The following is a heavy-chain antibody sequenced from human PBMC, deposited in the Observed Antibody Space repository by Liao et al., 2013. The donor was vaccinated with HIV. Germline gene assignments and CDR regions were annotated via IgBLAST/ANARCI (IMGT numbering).Heavy chain of an antibody. CDR1: GGSFSGYY. J-gene: IGHJ5*02. V-gene: IGHV4-34*01. Sequence: QVQLHQWGAGVLKPSETLSLSCAVYGGSFSGYYWTWIRQSPGKGLEWIGDINQSGSTNYSPSLKSRVAMSVDTTKNQFSLKLTSVTATDTAVYYCARRPGDSTHTDPWGQGTLVTVSS. CDR3: ARRPGDSTHTDP. CDR2: INQSGST. D-gene: IGHD7-27*01.